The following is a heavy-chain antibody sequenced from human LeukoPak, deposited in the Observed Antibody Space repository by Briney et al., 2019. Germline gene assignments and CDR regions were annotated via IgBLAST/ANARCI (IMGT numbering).Heavy chain of an antibody. CDR1: GFTFSTYW. CDR2: INSDGSST. Sequence: GGSLRLSCAASGFTFSTYWMHWLRQAPGKGLVWVSRINSDGSSTIYADSVKGRFTISRDNAKNTLYLQMTSLRAEDTAVYHCAREAVWFGEPTVDYWGQGTLVTVSS. V-gene: IGHV3-74*01. D-gene: IGHD3-10*01. J-gene: IGHJ4*02. CDR3: AREAVWFGEPTVDY.